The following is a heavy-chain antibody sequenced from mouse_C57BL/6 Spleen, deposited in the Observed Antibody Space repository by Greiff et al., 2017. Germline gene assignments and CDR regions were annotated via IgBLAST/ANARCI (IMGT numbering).Heavy chain of an antibody. CDR1: GFTFSDYG. CDR2: ISSGSSTI. CDR3: ARGGGCDEGYYFDD. V-gene: IGHV5-17*01. J-gene: IGHJ2*01. Sequence: EVMLVESGGGLVKPGGSLKLSCAASGFTFSDYGMHWVRQAPEKGLEWVAYISSGSSTIYYADTVKGRVTISRDKAKNTLFLQMTSLRSEDTAMYYCARGGGCDEGYYFDDWGQGTTLTVSS.